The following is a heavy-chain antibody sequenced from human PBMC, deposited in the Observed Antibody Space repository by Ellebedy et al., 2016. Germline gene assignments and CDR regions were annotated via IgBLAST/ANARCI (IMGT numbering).Heavy chain of an antibody. Sequence: GESLKISCAASGFTFSDYYMSWIRQAPGKGLEWVSYISSSGSTIYYADSVKGRFTISRDNAKNSLYLQMNSLRAEDTAVYYCASLAITMVRGVMKNWFDPWGQGTLVTVSS. CDR3: ASLAITMVRGVMKNWFDP. CDR1: GFTFSDYY. CDR2: ISSSGSTI. J-gene: IGHJ5*02. D-gene: IGHD3-10*01. V-gene: IGHV3-11*01.